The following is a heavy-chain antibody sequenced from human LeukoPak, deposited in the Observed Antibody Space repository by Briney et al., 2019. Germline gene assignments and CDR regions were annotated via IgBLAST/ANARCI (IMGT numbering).Heavy chain of an antibody. J-gene: IGHJ6*03. CDR2: ISAYNGNT. CDR1: GYTFTSYG. Sequence: ASVKVSCKASGYTFTSYGIIWVRQAPGQGLEWMGWISAYNGNTNYAQKLQGRVTMTTDTSTSTAYMELRSLRSDDTAVYYCARDRNRLVLRDYYMDVWGKGTTVTVSS. CDR3: ARDRNRLVLRDYYMDV. D-gene: IGHD1-14*01. V-gene: IGHV1-18*01.